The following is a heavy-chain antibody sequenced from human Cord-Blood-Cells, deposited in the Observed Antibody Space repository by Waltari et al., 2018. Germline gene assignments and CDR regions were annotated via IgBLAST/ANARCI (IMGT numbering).Heavy chain of an antibody. CDR2: IIPSFGTA. CDR3: ARGGEDWGDAFDI. D-gene: IGHD3-16*01. V-gene: IGHV1-69*01. J-gene: IGHJ3*02. Sequence: VQLVQSGAEVKKPGSSVKVSCKASGDTFSRYAISWVRQAPGQGLEWMGGIIPSFGTANYAQKFQGRVTITADESTSTAYMELSSLRSEDTAVYYCARGGEDWGDAFDIWGQGTMVTVSS. CDR1: GDTFSRYA.